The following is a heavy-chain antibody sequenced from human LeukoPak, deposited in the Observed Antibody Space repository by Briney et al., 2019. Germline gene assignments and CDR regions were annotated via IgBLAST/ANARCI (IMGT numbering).Heavy chain of an antibody. CDR1: GCTFTGYY. Sequence: ASVKVSCKASGCTFTGYYMHWVRQAPGQGLEWMGWINPNSGGTNYAQKFQGWVTMTRDTSISTAYMELSRLRSDDTAVYYCARGQQWELLDGAFDIWGQGTMVTVSS. V-gene: IGHV1-2*04. CDR2: INPNSGGT. D-gene: IGHD1-26*01. J-gene: IGHJ3*02. CDR3: ARGQQWELLDGAFDI.